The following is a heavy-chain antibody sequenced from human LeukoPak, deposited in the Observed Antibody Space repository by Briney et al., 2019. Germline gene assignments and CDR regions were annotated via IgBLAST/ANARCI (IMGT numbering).Heavy chain of an antibody. J-gene: IGHJ5*02. D-gene: IGHD3-10*01. CDR3: ARKSGRVRGSPYSGFAWFDP. CDR2: IYYSGST. V-gene: IGHV4-59*08. CDR1: GGSISSYY. Sequence: SETLSLTCTVSGGSISSYYWSWIRQPPGKGLEWIGYIYYSGSTNYNPSLKSRVTISVDTSKNQFSLKLSSVTAADTAVYYCARKSGRVRGSPYSGFAWFDPWGQGTLVTVSS.